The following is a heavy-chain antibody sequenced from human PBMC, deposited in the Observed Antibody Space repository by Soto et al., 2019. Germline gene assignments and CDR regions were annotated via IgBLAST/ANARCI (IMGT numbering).Heavy chain of an antibody. CDR2: IYHSGST. Sequence: PSETLSLTCAVSGYSISSGYYWGWIRQTPGKGLEWIGSIYHSGSTYYPPSLKSRVTISVDTSKNQFSLKLSSVTAADTAVFYCARVHDYGFDYWGQGTLVTVSS. V-gene: IGHV4-38-2*01. D-gene: IGHD4-17*01. CDR1: GYSISSGYY. CDR3: ARVHDYGFDY. J-gene: IGHJ4*02.